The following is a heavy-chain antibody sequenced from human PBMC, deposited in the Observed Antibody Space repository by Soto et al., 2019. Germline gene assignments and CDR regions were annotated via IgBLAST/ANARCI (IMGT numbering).Heavy chain of an antibody. J-gene: IGHJ4*02. D-gene: IGHD1-26*01. CDR1: GGTFSTFT. V-gene: IGHV1-69*02. CDR2: ILPVLGIT. CDR3: AIPNIPTIDPGRDFFDY. Sequence: QVHLVQSGAEVKKPGSSVKVSCKASGGTFSTFTITWLRQAPGQGLEWMGRILPVLGITNYAQKFQGRVTLTADKSTSTAYMELSSLRSEDTAVFYSAIPNIPTIDPGRDFFDYWGQGTLVTVSP.